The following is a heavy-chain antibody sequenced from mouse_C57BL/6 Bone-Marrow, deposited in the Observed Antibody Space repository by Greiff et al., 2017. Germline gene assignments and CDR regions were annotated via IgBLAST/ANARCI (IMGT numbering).Heavy chain of an antibody. Sequence: QVQLQQPGTELVKPGASVKLSCKASGYTFTSYWMHWVKQRPGQGLEWIGNINPSNGGTNYNEKFKSKATLTVDKSSNTAYMQLSSLTSEDSAVYYCARFITTVVAGNWYFDVWGTGTTVTVSS. CDR1: GYTFTSYW. D-gene: IGHD1-1*01. CDR2: INPSNGGT. J-gene: IGHJ1*03. V-gene: IGHV1-53*01. CDR3: ARFITTVVAGNWYFDV.